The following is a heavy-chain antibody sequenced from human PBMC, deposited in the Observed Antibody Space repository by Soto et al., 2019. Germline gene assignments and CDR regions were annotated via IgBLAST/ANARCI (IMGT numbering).Heavy chain of an antibody. Sequence: QVQLVQSGAEVKKPGSSVKVSCKASGGTFSSYAISWVRQAPGQGLEWMGGIIPIFGTANYAQKFQGRVTITADESTSTAYMELSSLRSEDTAVYYCARDITKGGGFWSGYLDYWGQGTLVTVSS. D-gene: IGHD3-3*01. CDR1: GGTFSSYA. CDR3: ARDITKGGGFWSGYLDY. V-gene: IGHV1-69*01. J-gene: IGHJ4*02. CDR2: IIPIFGTA.